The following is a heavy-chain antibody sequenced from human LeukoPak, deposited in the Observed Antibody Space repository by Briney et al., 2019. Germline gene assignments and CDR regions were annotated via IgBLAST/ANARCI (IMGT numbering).Heavy chain of an antibody. CDR1: GGSFSGYY. CDR2: INHSGST. V-gene: IGHV4-34*01. Sequence: SETLSLTCAVYGGSFSGYYWSWIRQPPGKGLEWIGEINHSGSTNYNPSLKSRVTISVDTSKNQFSLKLSSVTAADTAVYYCARVGTHWYFDLWGRGTLVTVSS. CDR3: ARVGTHWYFDL. J-gene: IGHJ2*01. D-gene: IGHD1-1*01.